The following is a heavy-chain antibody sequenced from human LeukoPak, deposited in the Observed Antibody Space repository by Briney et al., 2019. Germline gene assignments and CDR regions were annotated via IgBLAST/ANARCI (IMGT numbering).Heavy chain of an antibody. CDR3: GRDRLHYGEYEKTFDC. V-gene: IGHV3-48*01. J-gene: IGHJ4*02. CDR1: GFTFSSYS. CDR2: ITFSSSII. D-gene: IGHD4-17*01. Sequence: GGSLRLSCAASGFTFSSYSMNWVRQAPGKGLEGVSYITFSSSIIYYADSVRGRFNISRDNAKNSLYLQMNSLRAEDTAVYYCGRDRLHYGEYEKTFDCKGQGTLVTVSS.